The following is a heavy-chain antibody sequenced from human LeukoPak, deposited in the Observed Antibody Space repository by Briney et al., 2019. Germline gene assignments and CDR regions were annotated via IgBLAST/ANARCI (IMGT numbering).Heavy chain of an antibody. CDR1: GYTFTSYD. D-gene: IGHD3-9*01. CDR3: ARVILTGRKYYYYYYMDV. J-gene: IGHJ6*03. CDR2: MNPNSGNT. Sequence: ASVKVSCKASGYTFTSYDINWVRQATGQGLEWMGWMNPNSGNTGYAQKFQGRVTMTRNTSISTAYMELSSLRSDDTAVYYCARVILTGRKYYYYYYMDVWGKGTTVTVSS. V-gene: IGHV1-8*01.